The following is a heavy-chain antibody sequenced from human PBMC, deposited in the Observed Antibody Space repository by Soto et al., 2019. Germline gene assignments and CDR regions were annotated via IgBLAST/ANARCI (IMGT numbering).Heavy chain of an antibody. J-gene: IGHJ6*02. D-gene: IGHD5-18*01. V-gene: IGHV4-39*01. CDR2: IYYSGST. CDR3: TCIFSGGYGYGFYYYGMDV. CDR1: GGSLSGYY. Sequence: SETLSLTCAVYGGSLSGYYWGWIRQPPGKGLEWIGSIYYSGSTYYNPSLKSRVTISVDTSKSQFSLKLSSVTAADTAVYYCTCIFSGGYGYGFYYYGMDVWGQGTTVTVS.